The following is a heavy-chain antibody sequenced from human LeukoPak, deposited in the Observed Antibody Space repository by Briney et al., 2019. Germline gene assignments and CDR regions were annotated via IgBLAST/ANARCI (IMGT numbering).Heavy chain of an antibody. D-gene: IGHD2-2*01. V-gene: IGHV1-2*02. CDR2: INPNSDGT. Sequence: ASVKVSCKASGYTFTSYDINWVRQAPGQGLEWMGWINPNSDGTNYAQKFQGRVTMTRDTSISTAYMELSRLRSDDTAVYYCAREPIVVVPAARDHYYYGMDVWGQGTTVTVSS. CDR3: AREPIVVVPAARDHYYYGMDV. J-gene: IGHJ6*02. CDR1: GYTFTSYD.